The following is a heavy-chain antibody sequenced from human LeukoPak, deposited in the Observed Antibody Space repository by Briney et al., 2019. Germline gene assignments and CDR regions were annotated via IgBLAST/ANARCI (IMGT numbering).Heavy chain of an antibody. CDR3: ARIRVGADYYYYYYMDV. Sequence: SETLSLTCTVSGGSISSSSYYWGWIRQPPGEGLEWIGSIYYSGSTYYNPSLKSRVTISVDTSKNQFSLKLSSVTAADTAVYYCARIRVGADYYYYYYMDVWGKGATVTVSS. D-gene: IGHD2-15*01. J-gene: IGHJ6*03. CDR1: GGSISSSSYY. V-gene: IGHV4-39*01. CDR2: IYYSGST.